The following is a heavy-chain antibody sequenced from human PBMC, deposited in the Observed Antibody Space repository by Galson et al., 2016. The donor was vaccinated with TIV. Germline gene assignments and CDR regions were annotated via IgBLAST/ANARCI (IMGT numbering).Heavy chain of an antibody. CDR2: INPIFGTA. V-gene: IGHV1-69*06. D-gene: IGHD3-10*01. Sequence: SVKVSCKASGGTFSNFVISWVRQAPGQGLEWMGSINPIFGTANYAQKFQGRVTITADTSTSTIYMELSSLRSEDTAVHYCARGRGYYFGSGSSYFDYWGQGSLVTVSS. J-gene: IGHJ4*02. CDR3: ARGRGYYFGSGSSYFDY. CDR1: GGTFSNFV.